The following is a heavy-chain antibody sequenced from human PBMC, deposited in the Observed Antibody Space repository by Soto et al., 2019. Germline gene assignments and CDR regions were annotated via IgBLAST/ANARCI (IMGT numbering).Heavy chain of an antibody. Sequence: ASVKVSCKVSGYTFTSYGISWVRPAPGQGLEWMGWISAYNGNTNYAQKLQGRVTMTTVTSTSTAYMELRSLRSDDTAVYYCARAIAAAGTHRAFDIWGQATMDPVSS. D-gene: IGHD6-13*01. CDR1: GYTFTSYG. CDR3: ARAIAAAGTHRAFDI. CDR2: ISAYNGNT. J-gene: IGHJ3*02. V-gene: IGHV1-18*01.